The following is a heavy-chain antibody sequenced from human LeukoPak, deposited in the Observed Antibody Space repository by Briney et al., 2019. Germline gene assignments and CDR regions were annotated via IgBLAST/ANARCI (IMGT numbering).Heavy chain of an antibody. D-gene: IGHD3-3*01. J-gene: IGHJ3*02. CDR1: GYTFTNYY. Sequence: ASVKVSCKASGYTFTNYYIHWVRQAPGQGLEWMGWVNSNRGGTNYAQKFQGRVTMTRDTSISTAYMELRSVRSDDTAVYYCARDHGDDAFDIWGPGTMVTVSS. CDR3: ARDHGDDAFDI. CDR2: VNSNRGGT. V-gene: IGHV1-2*02.